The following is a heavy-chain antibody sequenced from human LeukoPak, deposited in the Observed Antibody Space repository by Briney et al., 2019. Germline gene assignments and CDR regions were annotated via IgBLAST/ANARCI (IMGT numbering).Heavy chain of an antibody. CDR1: GFTFSSYS. D-gene: IGHD2-2*01. CDR3: ARARGSSTHNNWFDR. V-gene: IGHV3-21*01. Sequence: GGSLRLSCAASGFTFSSYSMNWVRQAPGKGLEWVSPISSSSSYIYYADSVKGRFTISRDNANNSLYLQMNILRAEDTAVYYCARARGSSTHNNWFDRWGQGTLVTVSS. J-gene: IGHJ5*02. CDR2: ISSSSSYI.